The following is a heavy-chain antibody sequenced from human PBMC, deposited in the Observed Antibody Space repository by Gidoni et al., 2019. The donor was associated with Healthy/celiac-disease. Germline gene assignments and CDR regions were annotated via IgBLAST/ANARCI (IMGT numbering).Heavy chain of an antibody. Sequence: EVQLVESGGGLVPPGRSLRLSCAASGFSFDDYALPWVRQAPGKGLEWVSGISWNSGSIGYADSVKGRFTISRDNAKNSLYLQMNSLRAEDTALYYCAKGGLTGTTGFDPWGQGTLVTVSS. D-gene: IGHD1-7*01. CDR2: ISWNSGSI. CDR1: GFSFDDYA. J-gene: IGHJ5*02. V-gene: IGHV3-9*01. CDR3: AKGGLTGTTGFDP.